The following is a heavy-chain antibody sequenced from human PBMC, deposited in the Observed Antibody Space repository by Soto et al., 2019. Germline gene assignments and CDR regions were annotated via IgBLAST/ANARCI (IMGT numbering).Heavy chain of an antibody. Sequence: EVQLVESGGGLVQPGGSLRLSCAASGFTFSSYWMHWVRQAPGKGLVWVSRINSDGSSTSYADSVKGRFTISRDNAKNTLYLQMNSLRAEDTAVYYCAREDDGGDRDYYGLDVWGQGTTVTVSS. V-gene: IGHV3-74*01. CDR3: AREDDGGDRDYYGLDV. CDR1: GFTFSSYW. CDR2: INSDGSST. J-gene: IGHJ6*02. D-gene: IGHD2-21*02.